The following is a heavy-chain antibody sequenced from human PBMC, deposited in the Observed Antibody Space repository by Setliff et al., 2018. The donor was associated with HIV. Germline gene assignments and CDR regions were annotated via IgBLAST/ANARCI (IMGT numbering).Heavy chain of an antibody. J-gene: IGHJ4*02. V-gene: IGHV4-34*01. D-gene: IGHD3-10*01. CDR1: GGSFSGYY. Sequence: SETLSLTCAVYGGSFSGYYWSWIHQPPGKGLEWIGEINHGGGTNYNASLKSRVTISVDTSKNQFSLKLSSVTAADTAVYYCARAFRYSGSVNYYRPLDYWGQGTLVTVSS. CDR2: INHGGGT. CDR3: ARAFRYSGSVNYYRPLDY.